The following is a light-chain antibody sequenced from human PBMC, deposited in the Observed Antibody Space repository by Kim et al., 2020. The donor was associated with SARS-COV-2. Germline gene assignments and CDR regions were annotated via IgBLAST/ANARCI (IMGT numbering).Light chain of an antibody. J-gene: IGKJ2*01. CDR1: QIVDTY. CDR2: QAS. CDR3: QPYNSSPYT. Sequence: SASSGDRVTITCRASQIVDTYLAWYQQKPGKAPTRLIYQASNIQIGVPSRFSGSGSGAEFTLTISSLQPDDFATYCCQPYNSSPYTFAHGTQPE. V-gene: IGKV1-5*03.